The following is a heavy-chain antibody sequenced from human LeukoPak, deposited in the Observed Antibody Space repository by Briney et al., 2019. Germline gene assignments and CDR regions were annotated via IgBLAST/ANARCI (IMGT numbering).Heavy chain of an antibody. CDR1: GGSISSYY. CDR2: IYTSGTT. V-gene: IGHV4-4*07. Sequence: SETLSLTCTVSGGSISSYYWSRIRQPAGKGLEWIGRIYTSGTTNYNPSLKSRVTMSVDTSKNQFSLKLSSVTAADTAVFYCARIISDWYYFDYWGQGTLVTVSS. CDR3: ARIISDWYYFDY. J-gene: IGHJ4*02. D-gene: IGHD3-9*01.